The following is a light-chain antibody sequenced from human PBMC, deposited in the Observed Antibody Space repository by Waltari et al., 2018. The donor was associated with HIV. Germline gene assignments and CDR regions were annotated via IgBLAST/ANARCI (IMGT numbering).Light chain of an antibody. V-gene: IGLV2-23*02. CDR1: RSAFETYNL. CDR3: CSYVGGDTWV. CDR2: EVM. Sequence: QSALTQPASVSGSPGQSITISCTGTRSAFETYNLVSWYQQHPGKAPNLLLYEVMKRPSGVSTRFSGSMSANTASLTISGLQAEDEADYYCCSYVGGDTWVFGGGTKLTVL. J-gene: IGLJ3*02.